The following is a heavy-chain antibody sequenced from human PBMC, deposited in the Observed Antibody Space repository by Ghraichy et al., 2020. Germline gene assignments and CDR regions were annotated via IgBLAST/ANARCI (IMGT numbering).Heavy chain of an antibody. CDR3: ARGDLAGAIDL. Sequence: WGSLRLSCVASGITFSSHNMNWVRQAPGKGLEWVSSISSGSRSIYYADSVKGRFTISRDNAKNSLYLQMNSLRVEDTAVYHCARGDLAGAIDLWGQGTMVIVSS. CDR1: GITFSSHN. D-gene: IGHD3-10*01. CDR2: ISSGSRSI. J-gene: IGHJ3*01. V-gene: IGHV3-21*01.